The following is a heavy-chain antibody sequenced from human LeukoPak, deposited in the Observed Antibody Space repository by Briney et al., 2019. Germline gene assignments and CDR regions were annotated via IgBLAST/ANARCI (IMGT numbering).Heavy chain of an antibody. V-gene: IGHV4-34*01. CDR3: ARVGGFDP. Sequence: GSLRLSCAASGFTFSSYGMHWVRQPPGKGLEWIGEINHSGSTNYNPSLKSRVTISVDTSKNQFSLKLSSVTAADTAVYYCARVGGFDPWGQGTLVTVSS. D-gene: IGHD3-16*01. CDR1: GFTFSSYG. CDR2: INHSGST. J-gene: IGHJ5*02.